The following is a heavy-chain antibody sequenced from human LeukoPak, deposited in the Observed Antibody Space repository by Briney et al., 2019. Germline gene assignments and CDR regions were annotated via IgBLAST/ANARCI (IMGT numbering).Heavy chain of an antibody. Sequence: SETLSLTCAVSGGSISSSNWWSWVRQPPGKGLEWIGEIYHSGSINYNPSLKSRVTISVDKSKNQFSLKLSSVTAADTAVYYCARDGPYGSGSYPEYFQHWGQGTLVTVSS. CDR1: GGSISSSNW. CDR3: ARDGPYGSGSYPEYFQH. J-gene: IGHJ1*01. CDR2: IYHSGSI. D-gene: IGHD3-10*01. V-gene: IGHV4-4*02.